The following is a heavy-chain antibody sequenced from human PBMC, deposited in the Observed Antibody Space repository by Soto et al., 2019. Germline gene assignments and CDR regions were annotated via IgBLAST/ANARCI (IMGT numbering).Heavy chain of an antibody. CDR3: ARGGYCSSTSCYGPLVVAPRRYYNYGMDV. CDR2: IIPIFGTA. Sequence: SVKVSCKASGGTFSSYAISWVRQAPGQGLEWMGGIIPIFGTANYAQKFQGRVTVTADESTSTAYMELSSLRSEDTAVYYCARGGYCSSTSCYGPLVVAPRRYYNYGMDVWGQGTRVTVSS. CDR1: GGTFSSYA. J-gene: IGHJ6*02. V-gene: IGHV1-69*13. D-gene: IGHD2-2*01.